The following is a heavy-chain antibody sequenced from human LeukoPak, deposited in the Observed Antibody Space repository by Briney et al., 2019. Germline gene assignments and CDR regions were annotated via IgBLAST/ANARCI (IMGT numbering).Heavy chain of an antibody. Sequence: QPGGSLRLSCAASGFTLSSYAMSWVRQAPGKGLEWVSAISGSGGSTYYADSVKGRFTISRDNSKNTLYLQMNSLRAEDTAVYYCAKIVGATRSLDYWGQGTLVTVSS. J-gene: IGHJ4*02. CDR3: AKIVGATRSLDY. CDR2: ISGSGGST. V-gene: IGHV3-23*01. CDR1: GFTLSSYA. D-gene: IGHD1-26*01.